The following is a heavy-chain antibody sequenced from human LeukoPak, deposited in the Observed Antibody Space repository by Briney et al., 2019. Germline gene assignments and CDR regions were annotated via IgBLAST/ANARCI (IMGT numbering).Heavy chain of an antibody. CDR3: ARRGDYSSSWYPFDY. CDR2: IYHSGST. Sequence: NPSETLSLTCAVSGGSISSSNWWSWVRQPPGKGLEWIGGIYHSGSTNYNPSLKSRVTISVDKSKNQFSLRLSSVTAADTAVYYCARRGDYSSSWYPFDYWGQGTLVTVSS. J-gene: IGHJ4*02. CDR1: GGSISSSNW. V-gene: IGHV4-4*02. D-gene: IGHD6-13*01.